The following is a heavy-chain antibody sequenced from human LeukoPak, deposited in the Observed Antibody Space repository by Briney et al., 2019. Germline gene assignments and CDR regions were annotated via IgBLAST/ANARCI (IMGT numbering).Heavy chain of an antibody. Sequence: PGGSLRLSCAASGFTFSSYSMNWVRQAPGKGLEWVSYISSSSSTIYYADSVKGRFTISRDNAKNSLYLQMNSLRAEDTAVYYCARVQLYCRSASCYPNFDYWSQGTLVTVSP. J-gene: IGHJ4*02. CDR3: ARVQLYCRSASCYPNFDY. V-gene: IGHV3-48*04. CDR2: ISSSSSTI. CDR1: GFTFSSYS. D-gene: IGHD2-2*01.